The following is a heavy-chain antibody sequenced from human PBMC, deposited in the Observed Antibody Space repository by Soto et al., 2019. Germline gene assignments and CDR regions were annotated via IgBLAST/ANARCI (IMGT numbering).Heavy chain of an antibody. D-gene: IGHD6-19*01. CDR3: ALSSQAVADPGDWFDP. Sequence: QVQLVQSGAEVKKPGSSVKVSCKASGGTFSSYAISWVRQGPGQGLEWMGGIIPIFGTANYAQKFQGRVTITADESTSTAYMELSSLRSEDTAVYYCALSSQAVADPGDWFDPWGQGTLVTVSS. J-gene: IGHJ5*02. CDR1: GGTFSSYA. CDR2: IIPIFGTA. V-gene: IGHV1-69*12.